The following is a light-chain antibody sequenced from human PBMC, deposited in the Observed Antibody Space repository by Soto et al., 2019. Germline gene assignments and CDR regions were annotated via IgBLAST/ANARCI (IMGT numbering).Light chain of an antibody. J-gene: IGLJ3*02. CDR3: TAWDGSLSVWV. CDR2: RNN. V-gene: IGLV1-47*01. Sequence: QSVLTQPPSASGTPGQRVTISCSGSSSNIGRNYVYWYQQLPGTAPKLLIYRNNQRPSGVPDRFSGSKSGTSASLAISGLRSEVEADYYCTAWDGSLSVWVFGGGTKLTVL. CDR1: SSNIGRNY.